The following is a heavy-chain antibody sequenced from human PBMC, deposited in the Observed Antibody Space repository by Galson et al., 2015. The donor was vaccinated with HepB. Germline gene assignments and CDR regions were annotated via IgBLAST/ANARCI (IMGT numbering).Heavy chain of an antibody. V-gene: IGHV3-30*04. D-gene: IGHD1-26*01. CDR1: GFTFSDYT. CDR2: ISYDGNNK. CDR3: ARVWDRGRTTRWGNYYYGMDV. J-gene: IGHJ6*02. Sequence: SLRLSCAESGFTFSDYTMHWVRQAPGKGLEWVAIISYDGNNKYYAESVKGRFTISRDNSKNTLYLQMNSLKAEDTAKYFCARVWDRGRTTRWGNYYYGMDVWGQGTTVTVSS.